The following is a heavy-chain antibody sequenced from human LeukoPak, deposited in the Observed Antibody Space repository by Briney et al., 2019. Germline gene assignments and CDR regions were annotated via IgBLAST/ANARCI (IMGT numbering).Heavy chain of an antibody. CDR2: IWYDGSNK. Sequence: GRSLRLSCAASGFTFSSYGMHWVRQAPGKGLEWVAIIWYDGSNKYYADSVKGRSTISRDNSKNTLYLQMNSLRAEDTAVYYCARARTWDFDYWGQGTLVTVSS. J-gene: IGHJ4*02. CDR1: GFTFSSYG. CDR3: ARARTWDFDY. D-gene: IGHD1-26*01. V-gene: IGHV3-33*01.